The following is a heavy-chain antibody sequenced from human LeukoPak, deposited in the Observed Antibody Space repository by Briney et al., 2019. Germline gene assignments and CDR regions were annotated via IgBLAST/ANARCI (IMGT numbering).Heavy chain of an antibody. V-gene: IGHV3-23*01. CDR1: GFTFSSYA. CDR3: AKARYSSSWAFDY. CDR2: ISGSGGST. Sequence: GGSLRLSCAASGFTFSSYAMSWVRQAPGKGLEWVSAISGSGGSTYYADSVKGRFTISRDNSKNTLYLEMNSLRAEDTAVYYCAKARYSSSWAFDYWGQGTLVTVSS. J-gene: IGHJ4*02. D-gene: IGHD6-13*01.